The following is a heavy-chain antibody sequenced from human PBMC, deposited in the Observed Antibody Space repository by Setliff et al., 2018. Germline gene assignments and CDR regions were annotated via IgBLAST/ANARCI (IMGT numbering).Heavy chain of an antibody. CDR2: IQKSGGT. V-gene: IGHV4-59*01. D-gene: IGHD3-3*01. CDR1: GVSISSYY. J-gene: IGHJ6*02. CDR3: ARLSWNGLRYYGLDV. Sequence: NPSETLSLTCNVSGVSISSYYWSWIRQPPGKGLESIGYIQKSGGTNYNPALKSRVTISVDTSTNQFSLELRSVTAADTAVYYCARLSWNGLRYYGLDVWGQGTTVTVSS.